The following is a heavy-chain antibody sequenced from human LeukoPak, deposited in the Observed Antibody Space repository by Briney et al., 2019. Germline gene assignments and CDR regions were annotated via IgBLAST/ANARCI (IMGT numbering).Heavy chain of an antibody. Sequence: GGSLRLSCAASGFTFSSYGMHWVRQAPGKGLEWVAFIRYDGSNKYYADSVKGRFTISRDNSKNTLYLQMNSLRAEDTAVYYCAKDGLEVVVVAAGRGGAFDIWGQGTMVTVSS. CDR1: GFTFSSYG. D-gene: IGHD2-15*01. J-gene: IGHJ3*02. CDR3: AKDGLEVVVVAAGRGGAFDI. V-gene: IGHV3-30*02. CDR2: IRYDGSNK.